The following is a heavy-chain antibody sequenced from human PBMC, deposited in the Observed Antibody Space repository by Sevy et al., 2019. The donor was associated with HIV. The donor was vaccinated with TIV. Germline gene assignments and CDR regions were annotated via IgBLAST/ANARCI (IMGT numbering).Heavy chain of an antibody. CDR1: GFSVSTNY. D-gene: IGHD4-17*01. Sequence: GGSLRLSCAASGFSVSTNYMTWVRQAPGKGLEWVSVVYSGGRTEYADSVKGRFTIFRDISKNAPFLELSSLTAEDTAVYYCATCSSGDSYYYGMDVWGQGTTVTVSS. CDR3: ATCSSGDSYYYGMDV. J-gene: IGHJ6*02. V-gene: IGHV3-53*01. CDR2: VYSGGRT.